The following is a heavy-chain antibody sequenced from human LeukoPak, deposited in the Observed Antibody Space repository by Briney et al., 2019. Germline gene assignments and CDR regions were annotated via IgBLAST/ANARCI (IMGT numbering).Heavy chain of an antibody. CDR1: GGTFSSYA. V-gene: IGHV1-69*13. CDR2: IIPIFGTA. J-gene: IGHJ6*02. CDR3: ASLGYITIFGVVPSYGMDV. Sequence: WASVKVSCKASGGTFSSYAISWVRQAPGQGLEWMGGIIPIFGTANYAQKFQGRVTITADESTSTAYMELSSLRSEDTAVYYCASLGYITIFGVVPSYGMDVWGQGTTVTVSS. D-gene: IGHD3-3*01.